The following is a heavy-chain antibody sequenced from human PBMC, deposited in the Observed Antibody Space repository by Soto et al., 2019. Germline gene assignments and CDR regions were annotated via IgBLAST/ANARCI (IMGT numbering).Heavy chain of an antibody. V-gene: IGHV3-72*01. D-gene: IGHD5-18*01. CDR2: SRNKVDSYTT. CDR3: TSRRDWTAVDPLDY. Sequence: LRLSCAASGFTFSDHYMDWVRQAPGKGLEWVGRSRNKVDSYTTEYAASVKGRFTISRDDSKNSLYLQMNSLKTGDTAVYFCTSRRDWTAVDPLDYWGLGTLVTVYS. CDR1: GFTFSDHY. J-gene: IGHJ4*02.